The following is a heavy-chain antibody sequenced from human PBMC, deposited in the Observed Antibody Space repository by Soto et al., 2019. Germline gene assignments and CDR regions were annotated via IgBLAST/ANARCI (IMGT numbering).Heavy chain of an antibody. CDR2: ISGSGGST. CDR3: AKPVDDPLYYYYYMDV. J-gene: IGHJ6*03. V-gene: IGHV3-23*01. Sequence: GGSLRLSCAASGFTFSSYAMSWVRQAPGKGLEWVSAISGSGGSTYYADSVKGRFTISRDNSKNTLYLQMNSLRAEDTAVYYCAKPVDDPLYYYYYMDVWGKGTTVTVSS. D-gene: IGHD3-16*01. CDR1: GFTFSSYA.